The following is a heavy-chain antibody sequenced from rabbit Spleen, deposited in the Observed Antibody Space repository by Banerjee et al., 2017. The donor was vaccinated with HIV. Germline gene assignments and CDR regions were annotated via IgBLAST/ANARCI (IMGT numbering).Heavy chain of an antibody. CDR3: ARDTGTSFSTYGMDL. V-gene: IGHV1S7*01. Sequence: QLKESGGGLVQPGGSLKLSCKASGFTLSTYYMNWVRQAPGKGLEWIGIIYPITETTYYASWVNGRLTISRHNAQNTLYLQLNSLTAADTATYFCARDTGTSFSTYGMDLWGPGTLVTVS. CDR1: GFTLSTYY. CDR2: IYPITETT. D-gene: IGHD8-1*01. J-gene: IGHJ6*01.